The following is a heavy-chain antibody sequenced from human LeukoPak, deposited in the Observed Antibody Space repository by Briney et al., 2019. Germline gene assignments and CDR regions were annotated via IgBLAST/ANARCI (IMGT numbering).Heavy chain of an antibody. CDR2: INPNSGGT. CDR3: ARLGSEVRAPYNWFDP. D-gene: IGHD3-10*01. Sequence: ASVKVSCKASGYTFTGYYMHWVRQAPGQGLEWMGWINPNSGGTNYAQKFQGRVTMTRDTSISTAYTELSRLRSDDTAVYYCARLGSEVRAPYNWFDPWGQGTLVTVSS. V-gene: IGHV1-2*02. CDR1: GYTFTGYY. J-gene: IGHJ5*02.